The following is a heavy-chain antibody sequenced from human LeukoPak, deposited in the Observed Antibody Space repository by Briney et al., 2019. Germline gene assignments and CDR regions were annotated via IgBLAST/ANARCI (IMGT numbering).Heavy chain of an antibody. J-gene: IGHJ6*02. D-gene: IGHD6-19*01. V-gene: IGHV1-3*01. CDR3: ARGGAVAGNTYYYYGMDV. Sequence: ASVKVSCKASGYTFTSYAMHWLRQAPGQRLEWMGWINAGNGNTKYSQKFQGRVTITRDTSASTAYMELSSLRSEDTAVYYCARGGAVAGNTYYYYGMDVWGQGTTVTVSS. CDR1: GYTFTSYA. CDR2: INAGNGNT.